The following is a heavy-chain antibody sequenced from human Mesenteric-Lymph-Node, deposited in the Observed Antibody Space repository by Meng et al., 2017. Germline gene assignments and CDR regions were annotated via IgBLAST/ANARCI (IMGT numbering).Heavy chain of an antibody. V-gene: IGHV4-59*01. CDR1: GGSISSYY. CDR2: IYYSGST. Sequence: GSLRLSCTVSGGSISSYYWSWIRQPPGKGLEWIGYIYYSGSTNYNPSLKSRVTISVDTSKNQFSLKLSSVTAADTAVYYCARDSGLFPGPGYDSSGYYFQKYNWFDPWGQGTLVTVSS. CDR3: ARDSGLFPGPGYDSSGYYFQKYNWFDP. D-gene: IGHD3-22*01. J-gene: IGHJ5*02.